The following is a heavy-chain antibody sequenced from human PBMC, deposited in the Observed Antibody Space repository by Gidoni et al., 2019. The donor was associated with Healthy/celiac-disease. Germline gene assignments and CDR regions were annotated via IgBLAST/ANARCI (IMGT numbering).Heavy chain of an antibody. D-gene: IGHD6-13*01. CDR2: IRPIFGTA. CDR3: ARGVRIAAAGVTDYYYYGMDV. J-gene: IGHJ6*02. Sequence: QVQLVQSGAEVKKPGSSVKVSCKASGGPFSSYAISWVRQAPGQGLEWMGGIRPIFGTANYAQKFQGRVTITADESTSTAYMELSSLRSEDTAVYYCARGVRIAAAGVTDYYYYGMDVWGQGTTVTVSS. CDR1: GGPFSSYA. V-gene: IGHV1-69*01.